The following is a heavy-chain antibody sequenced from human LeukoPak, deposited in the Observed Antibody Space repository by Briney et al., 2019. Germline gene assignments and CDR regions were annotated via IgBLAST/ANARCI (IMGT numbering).Heavy chain of an antibody. CDR1: GFTFSSYA. CDR3: AKYWQQRAGYYFDY. V-gene: IGHV3-23*01. CDR2: ISGSGGST. Sequence: GGSLRLSCAASGFTFSSYAMSWVRQAPGKGLEWVSAISGSGGSTYYADSVEGRFTISRDNSKNTLYLQTNSLRAEDTAVYYCAKYWQQRAGYYFDYWGQGALVTVSS. D-gene: IGHD6-13*01. J-gene: IGHJ4*02.